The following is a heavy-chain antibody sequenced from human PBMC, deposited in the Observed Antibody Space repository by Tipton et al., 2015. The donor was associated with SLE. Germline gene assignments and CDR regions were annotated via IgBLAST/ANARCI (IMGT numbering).Heavy chain of an antibody. CDR3: ARDLGRVTIVRGVLLTKGVLDY. CDR1: GFNLTTYG. V-gene: IGHV3-33*01. CDR2: MWYDGRSK. Sequence: SLRLSCAASGFNLTTYGMHWVRQAPGKGLEWVAVMWYDGRSKYYVDSVEGRFTVSRDNSKNTLYLQMNRLRVEDTAVYYCARDLGRVTIVRGVLLTKGVLDYWGQGTLLTVSS. J-gene: IGHJ4*02. D-gene: IGHD3-10*01.